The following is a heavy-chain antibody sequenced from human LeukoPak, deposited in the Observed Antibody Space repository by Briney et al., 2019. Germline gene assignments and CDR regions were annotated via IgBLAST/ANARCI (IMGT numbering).Heavy chain of an antibody. CDR1: GGSFSGYY. Sequence: SETLSLTCAVYGGSFSGYYWSWIRQPPGKGLEWIGEINHSGSTNYNPSLKSRVTISVDTSKNQFSLKLSSVTAADTAVYCCASEGKDNAFDIWGQGTMVTVSS. V-gene: IGHV4-34*01. CDR3: ASEGKDNAFDI. CDR2: INHSGST. J-gene: IGHJ3*02.